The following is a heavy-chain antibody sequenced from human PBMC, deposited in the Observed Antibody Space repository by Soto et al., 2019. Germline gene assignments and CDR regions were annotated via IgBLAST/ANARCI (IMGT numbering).Heavy chain of an antibody. CDR1: GGTFSSYA. J-gene: IGHJ6*02. V-gene: IGHV1-69*12. Sequence: QVQLVQSGAEVKKPGSSVKVSCKASGGTFSSYAISWVRQAPGQGLEWMGGIIPIFGTANYAQKFQGRVTITADESTSPAYRERSSLRSEDTAVYYCASRGRNYVNYYYGMDVGGQGTTVTVSS. CDR2: IIPIFGTA. D-gene: IGHD1-7*01. CDR3: ASRGRNYVNYYYGMDV.